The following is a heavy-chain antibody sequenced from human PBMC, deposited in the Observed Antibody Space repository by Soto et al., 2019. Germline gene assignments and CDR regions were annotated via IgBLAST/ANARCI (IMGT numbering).Heavy chain of an antibody. Sequence: GASVKVSCKASGYTFTSYAMHWVRQAPGQRLEWMGWINAGNGNTKYSQKFQGRVTITRDTSASTAYMELSSLRSGDTAIYYCAREMASTYYFDYWGQGALVTVSS. V-gene: IGHV1-3*01. CDR3: AREMASTYYFDY. CDR2: INAGNGNT. J-gene: IGHJ4*02. CDR1: GYTFTSYA. D-gene: IGHD5-12*01.